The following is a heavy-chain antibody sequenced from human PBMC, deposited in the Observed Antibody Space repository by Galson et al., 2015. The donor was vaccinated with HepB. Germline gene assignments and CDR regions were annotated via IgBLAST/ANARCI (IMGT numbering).Heavy chain of an antibody. CDR2: ISGSGGST. J-gene: IGHJ6*02. V-gene: IGHV3-23*01. CDR3: AKDLGRLRIEVARNVNGMDV. CDR1: GFTFSSYA. D-gene: IGHD6-19*01. Sequence: SLRLSCAASGFTFSSYAMSWVRQAPGKGLEWVSAISGSGGSTYYADSVKGRFTISRDNSKNTVYLQMNSLRAEDTAVYYCAKDLGRLRIEVARNVNGMDVWGPGTTVTVSS.